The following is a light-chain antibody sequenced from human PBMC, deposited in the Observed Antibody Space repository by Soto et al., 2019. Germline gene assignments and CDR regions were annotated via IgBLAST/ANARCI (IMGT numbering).Light chain of an antibody. CDR1: QGISNY. Sequence: DIQLTQSPPSLSASVGDRVTITCRASQGISNYLAWYQQKPGKVPKLLVYASSTLQSGVPSRFSGSGSGTAFTLTISCLQPEDVASYYCQKYNSVPFTFGPGTKVDIK. CDR3: QKYNSVPFT. V-gene: IGKV1-27*01. CDR2: ASS. J-gene: IGKJ3*01.